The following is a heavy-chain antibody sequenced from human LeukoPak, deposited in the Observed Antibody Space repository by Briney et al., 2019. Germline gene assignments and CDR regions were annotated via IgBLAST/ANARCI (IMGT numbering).Heavy chain of an antibody. J-gene: IGHJ4*02. Sequence: GGSLRLSCAASGFTVSSYGMTWVRLAPGKGLEWVSAFSATDGSAQYAESVKGRFTISRGNSKNSLYLQMNSLRDEDTAVYYCARVNGYNYGGWSGYLDYWGQGVLVTVSS. CDR2: FSATDGSA. CDR1: GFTVSSYG. CDR3: ARVNGYNYGGWSGYLDY. V-gene: IGHV3-23*01. D-gene: IGHD5-24*01.